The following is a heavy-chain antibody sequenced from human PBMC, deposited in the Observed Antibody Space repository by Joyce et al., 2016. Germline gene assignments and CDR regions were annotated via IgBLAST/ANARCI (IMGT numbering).Heavy chain of an antibody. CDR2: IYYSGGS. J-gene: IGHJ1*01. CDR1: GGSISSSNYY. Sequence: QLQLQESGPGLVKPSETLSLTCFVSGGSISSSNYYWGWIRQPPGKGLEWIENIYYSGGSYYNPSPKSRVTISVDTPKSQFSLKLSSVTAADTAVYYCARQGSGWYTHVQHWGQGTLVTVSS. V-gene: IGHV4-39*01. D-gene: IGHD6-19*01. CDR3: ARQGSGWYTHVQH.